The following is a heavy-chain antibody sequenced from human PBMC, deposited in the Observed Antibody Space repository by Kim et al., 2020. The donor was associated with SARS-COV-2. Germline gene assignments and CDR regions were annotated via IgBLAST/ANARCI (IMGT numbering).Heavy chain of an antibody. J-gene: IGHJ3*02. CDR2: KT. V-gene: IGHV1-3*01. CDR3: ARGYDPAFDI. D-gene: IGHD5-12*01. Sequence: KTKYSQKFQGRVTITRDTSASTAYMELSSLRSEDTAVYYCARGYDPAFDIWGQGTMVTVSS.